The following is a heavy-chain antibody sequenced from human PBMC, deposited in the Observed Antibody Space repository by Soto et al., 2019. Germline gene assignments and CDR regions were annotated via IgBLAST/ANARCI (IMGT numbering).Heavy chain of an antibody. V-gene: IGHV4-59*01. Sequence: SETLSLTCTVSGGSIFSDDWTWIRQPPGKGLEWIGYISRGGSSRYAPSLKGRVTFSTDTSKNQVSLKLTYVTVADTAVYYCARDGVAVTTGISGYWGQGTLVTVSS. CDR1: GGSIFSDD. CDR2: ISRGGSS. J-gene: IGHJ4*02. CDR3: ARDGVAVTTGISGY. D-gene: IGHD4-4*01.